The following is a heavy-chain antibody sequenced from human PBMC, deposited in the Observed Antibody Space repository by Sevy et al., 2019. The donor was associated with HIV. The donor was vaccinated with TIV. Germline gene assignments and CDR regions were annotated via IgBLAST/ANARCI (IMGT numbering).Heavy chain of an antibody. D-gene: IGHD6-13*01. V-gene: IGHV3-23*01. CDR2: ISGSGGST. J-gene: IGHJ4*02. Sequence: GGSLRLSCAASGFTFSSYAMSWVRQAPGKGLEWVSAISGSGGSTYYADSVKGRFTISRDHSKNTLYLQMNSLRAEDTAIYYCARDPPGIAATGGGWGQGTLVTVSS. CDR1: GFTFSSYA. CDR3: ARDPPGIAATGGG.